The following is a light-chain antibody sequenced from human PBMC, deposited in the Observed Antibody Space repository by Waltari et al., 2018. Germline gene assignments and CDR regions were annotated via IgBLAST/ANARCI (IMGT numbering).Light chain of an antibody. J-gene: IGLJ3*02. Sequence: QSALTQPASVSGSPGQSISISCTGSSSDVGNFLLLSWYQQHPGKAPKVIIYEGNKRPPGLSDRSSVSKSGNTASLTISGLPPGDEADYYCCSYVGGTSWVFGGGTKLTVL. CDR2: EGN. V-gene: IGLV2-23*01. CDR3: CSYVGGTSWV. CDR1: SSDVGNFLL.